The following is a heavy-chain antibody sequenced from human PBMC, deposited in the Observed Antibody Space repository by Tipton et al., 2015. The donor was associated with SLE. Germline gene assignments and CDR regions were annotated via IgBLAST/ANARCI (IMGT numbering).Heavy chain of an antibody. Sequence: PGLVKPSETLSLTCTVSGASMSSTTYYWGWIRQPPGKGLEWIGSLYYSGTTYYNPSLKSRVTFSVDTSRNQFSLQLTSVTAADTAVYYCARQGGNYINSGWFDPWGQGTLVTVSS. CDR1: GASMSSTTYY. V-gene: IGHV4-39*01. J-gene: IGHJ5*02. CDR2: LYYSGTT. D-gene: IGHD4-11*01. CDR3: ARQGGNYINSGWFDP.